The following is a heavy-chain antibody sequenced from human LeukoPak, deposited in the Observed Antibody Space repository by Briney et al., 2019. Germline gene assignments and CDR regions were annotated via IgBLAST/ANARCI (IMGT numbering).Heavy chain of an antibody. D-gene: IGHD1-1*01. CDR3: ARVEATTGRNYHYYYMDV. J-gene: IGHJ6*03. CDR2: TSYAVGNN. CDR1: GFSFSSYT. V-gene: IGHV3-30*04. Sequence: PGGSLRLSCVASGFSFSSYTMHWVRQAPGKGLEWVAVTSYAVGNNYYADSVKGRFTISRDNAKNSLHLQMDSLRAEDTAVYFCARVEATTGRNYHYYYMDVWGKGTTVTVSS.